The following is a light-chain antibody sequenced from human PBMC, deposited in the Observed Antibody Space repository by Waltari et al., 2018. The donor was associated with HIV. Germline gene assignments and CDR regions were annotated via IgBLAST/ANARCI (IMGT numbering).Light chain of an antibody. Sequence: EIVLTQPPVTLSLSPGERATLSCRASQNINTFLAWYQHIPGQAPRLLIYDVSNRATGIPARFSGSGSGTDFTLTISSLEPEDFAVYYCQQRSNWPRTFGGGTKVEMK. CDR3: QQRSNWPRT. CDR1: QNINTF. CDR2: DVS. J-gene: IGKJ4*01. V-gene: IGKV3-11*01.